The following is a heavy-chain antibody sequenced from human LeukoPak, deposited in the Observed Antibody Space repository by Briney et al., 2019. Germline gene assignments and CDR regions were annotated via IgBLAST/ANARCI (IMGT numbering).Heavy chain of an antibody. Sequence: SETLSLTCTVSGNSISSGDNYWSWIRQPAGKGLEWIGYIYYSGSTNYNPSLRSRVTISVDTSKNQFSLKLSSVTAADTAVYYCARTGYCSGGSCYHYYYYYMDVWGKGTTVTISS. D-gene: IGHD2-15*01. J-gene: IGHJ6*03. CDR3: ARTGYCSGGSCYHYYYYYMDV. CDR2: IYYSGST. CDR1: GNSISSGDNY. V-gene: IGHV4-61*10.